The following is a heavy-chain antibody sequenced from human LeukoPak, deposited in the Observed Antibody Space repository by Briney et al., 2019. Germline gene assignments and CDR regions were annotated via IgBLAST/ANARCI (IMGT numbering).Heavy chain of an antibody. CDR3: AVRYGSGEKYYYYYYMDV. D-gene: IGHD3-10*01. V-gene: IGHV1-8*01. J-gene: IGHJ6*03. Sequence: ASVKVSCKASGYTFTSYDINWVRQATGQGLEWMGWMNPNSGNTGYAQKFQGRVTMTRNTSISTAYMELSSLRSEDTAVYYCAVRYGSGEKYYYYYYMDVWGKGTTVTVSS. CDR2: MNPNSGNT. CDR1: GYTFTSYD.